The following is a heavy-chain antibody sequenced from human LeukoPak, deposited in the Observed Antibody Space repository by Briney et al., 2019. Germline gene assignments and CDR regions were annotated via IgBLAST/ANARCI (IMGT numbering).Heavy chain of an antibody. V-gene: IGHV3-33*01. CDR2: IWYDGSNK. Sequence: GGSLRLSCAASGFTFSSYGMHWVRQAPGKGLEWVAVIWYDGSNKYYAGSVKGRFTISRDNSKNTLYLQMNSLRAEDTAVYYCARRGPMSYDILAYYFDYWGQGTLVTVSS. D-gene: IGHD3-9*01. CDR3: ARRGPMSYDILAYYFDY. CDR1: GFTFSSYG. J-gene: IGHJ4*02.